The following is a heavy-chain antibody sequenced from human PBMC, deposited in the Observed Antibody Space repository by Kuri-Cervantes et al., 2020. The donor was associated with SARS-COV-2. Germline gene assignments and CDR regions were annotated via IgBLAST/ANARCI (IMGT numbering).Heavy chain of an antibody. CDR2: IYWNDDK. CDR1: GFSLSTSGVG. J-gene: IGHJ6*03. D-gene: IGHD3-3*01. Sequence: SGPTLVKPTQTLTLTCTFSGFSLSTSGVGVGWIRQPPGKALEWLALIYWNDDKRYSPSLKSRLTITKDTSKNQVVLTMTNMDPVDTATYYCARTHESGYSGYYYYYYMDVWGKGTTVTVSS. V-gene: IGHV2-5*01. CDR3: ARTHESGYSGYYYYYYMDV.